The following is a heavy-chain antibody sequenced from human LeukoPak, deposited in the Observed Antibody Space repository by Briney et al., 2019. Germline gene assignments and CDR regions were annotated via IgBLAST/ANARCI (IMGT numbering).Heavy chain of an antibody. Sequence: PSGTLSLTCAVSGGSISSSNWWSWVRQPPGKGLEWIGEIYHSGSTNYNPSLKSRVTMSVDTSKNQFSLKLSSVTAADTAVYYCARGKGYYYDSSGEDYFDYWGQGTLVTVSS. V-gene: IGHV4-4*02. CDR1: GGSISSSNW. D-gene: IGHD3-22*01. CDR3: ARGKGYYYDSSGEDYFDY. CDR2: IYHSGST. J-gene: IGHJ4*02.